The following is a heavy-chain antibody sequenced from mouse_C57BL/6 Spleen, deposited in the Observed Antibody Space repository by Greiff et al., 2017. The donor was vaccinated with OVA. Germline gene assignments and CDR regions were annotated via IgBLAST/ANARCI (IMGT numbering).Heavy chain of an antibody. CDR2: ISSGGSYT. Sequence: DVKLVESGGDLVKPGGSLKLSCAASGFTFSSYGMSWVRQTPDKRLEWVATISSGGSYTYYPDSVKGRFTISRDNAKNTLYLQMSSLKSEDTAMYYCARRYADYWGQGTTLTVSS. V-gene: IGHV5-6*02. J-gene: IGHJ2*01. CDR3: ARRYADY. D-gene: IGHD6-5*01. CDR1: GFTFSSYG.